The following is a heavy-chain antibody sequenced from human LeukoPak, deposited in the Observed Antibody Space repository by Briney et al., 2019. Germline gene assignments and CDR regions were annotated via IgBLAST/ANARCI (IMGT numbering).Heavy chain of an antibody. Sequence: GGSLRLSCTVSGFTFSSYAMAWVRQAPGKGLEWVTTISDGGDDTYYTDSLRGRFSISRDNSKNTLYLQMNSLRAEDTAVYYCPKDLIVHHPLHSWGQGTLVTVSA. CDR1: GFTFSSYA. J-gene: IGHJ4*02. CDR3: PKDLIVHHPLHS. V-gene: IGHV3-23*01. D-gene: IGHD3-16*02. CDR2: ISDGGDDT.